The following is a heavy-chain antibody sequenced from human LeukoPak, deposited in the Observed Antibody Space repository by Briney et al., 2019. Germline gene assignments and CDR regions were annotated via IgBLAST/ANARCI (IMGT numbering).Heavy chain of an antibody. Sequence: ASVKVSCKASGYTFTAYYIHWLRQAPGQGPEWMGWIKPDSGSSHYAQKFQGRVTMTRDTSSDSAYMDLTRLKSDDTAVYYCARARVPIAVAGLYYFDYWGQGALVTVSS. D-gene: IGHD6-19*01. CDR3: ARARVPIAVAGLYYFDY. J-gene: IGHJ4*02. CDR1: GYTFTAYY. V-gene: IGHV1-2*02. CDR2: IKPDSGSS.